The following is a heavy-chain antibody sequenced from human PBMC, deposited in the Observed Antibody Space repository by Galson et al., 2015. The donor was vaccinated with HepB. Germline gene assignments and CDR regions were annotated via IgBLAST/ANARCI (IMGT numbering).Heavy chain of an antibody. D-gene: IGHD3-10*01. CDR1: GFTFSNYY. J-gene: IGHJ4*02. V-gene: IGHV3-11*03. Sequence: SLRLSCAASGFTFSNYYMSWIRQAPGKGLEWVSYISSSSSYTNYADSVKGRFTISRDNAKNSLYLQRNSLRAEDTAVYYCARRPEGFGECDYWGQGTLVTVSS. CDR2: ISSSSSYT. CDR3: ARRPEGFGECDY.